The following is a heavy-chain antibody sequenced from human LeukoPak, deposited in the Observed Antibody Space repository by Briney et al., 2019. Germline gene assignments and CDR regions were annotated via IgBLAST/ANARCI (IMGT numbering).Heavy chain of an antibody. D-gene: IGHD6-19*01. CDR2: ISAYNGNT. CDR1: GYTFTSYG. J-gene: IGHJ6*04. Sequence: GASVKVSCKASGYTFTSYGISWVRQAPGQGLEWMGWISAYNGNTNYAQKLQGRVTMTTDTSTSTAYMELRSLRSDDTAVYYCARAGAGYSSGWAYYYYGMDVWGKGTTATVSS. V-gene: IGHV1-18*04. CDR3: ARAGAGYSSGWAYYYYGMDV.